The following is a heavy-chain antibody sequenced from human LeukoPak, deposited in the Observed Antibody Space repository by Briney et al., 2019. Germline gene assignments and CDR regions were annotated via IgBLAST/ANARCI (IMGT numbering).Heavy chain of an antibody. CDR1: GFTFNAYY. Sequence: GGSLRLSCGASGFTFNAYYMSWIRQAPGKGLEWVSYISGSGGSTYYADSVKGRFTTSRDNSGNTLYLQMNSLRAEDTAIYYCKMGDGSPPQGQWGQGTLVTVSS. CDR3: KMGDGSPPQGQ. D-gene: IGHD5-24*01. J-gene: IGHJ4*02. CDR2: ISGSGGST. V-gene: IGHV3-23*01.